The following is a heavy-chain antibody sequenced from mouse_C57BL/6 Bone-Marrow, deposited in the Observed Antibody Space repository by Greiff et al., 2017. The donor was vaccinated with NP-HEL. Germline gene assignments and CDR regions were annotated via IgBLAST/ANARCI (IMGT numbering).Heavy chain of an antibody. Sequence: QVQLQQPGAELVKPGASVKMSCKASGYTFTSYWITWVKQRPGQGLEWIGDIYPGSGSTNYNEKFKSKATLTVDTSSSTAYMQLSSLTSEDSAVYYCARELLRNYYAMDYWGQGTSVTVSS. J-gene: IGHJ4*01. CDR2: IYPGSGST. V-gene: IGHV1-55*01. D-gene: IGHD1-1*01. CDR1: GYTFTSYW. CDR3: ARELLRNYYAMDY.